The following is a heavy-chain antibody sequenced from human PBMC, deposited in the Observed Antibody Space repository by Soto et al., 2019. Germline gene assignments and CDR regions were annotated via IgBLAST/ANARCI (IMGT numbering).Heavy chain of an antibody. CDR2: TQHSGST. CDR3: ARHRERGYSSSWYVGVDSYNWFDP. D-gene: IGHD6-13*01. V-gene: IGHV4-34*01. CDR1: GGSFTAYY. Sequence: SETLSLTSAVYGGSFTAYYWSGIRQPPGQGLEWIWETQHSGSTNYNPSLKSRVTISVDTSKNQFSLKLSSVTAADTAVYYCARHRERGYSSSWYVGVDSYNWFDPWGQGTLVTVS. J-gene: IGHJ5*02.